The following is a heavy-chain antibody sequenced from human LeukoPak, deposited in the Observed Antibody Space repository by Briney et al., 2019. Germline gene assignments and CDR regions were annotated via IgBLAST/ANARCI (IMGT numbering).Heavy chain of an antibody. V-gene: IGHV4-39*01. J-gene: IGHJ5*02. CDR3: TRTFYSSPNNWFDP. CDR2: IYYSGNI. D-gene: IGHD2/OR15-2a*01. Sequence: WIRQPPGKGLEYIGSIYYSGNIYYNPSLRSRVTISVDTSKNQFSLKLSSVTAADTAVYYCTRTFYSSPNNWFDPWGQGTLVTVSS.